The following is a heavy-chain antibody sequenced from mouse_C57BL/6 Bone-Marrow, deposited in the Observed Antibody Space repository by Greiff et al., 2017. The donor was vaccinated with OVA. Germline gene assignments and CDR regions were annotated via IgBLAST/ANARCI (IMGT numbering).Heavy chain of an antibody. D-gene: IGHD2-10*01. V-gene: IGHV1-64*01. Sequence: VQLQQPGAELVKPGASVKLSCKASGYTFISYWMHWVKQRPGQGLEWIGMIHPNSGSTNYNEKFKSKATLTVDKSSSTAYMQLSSLTSEDSAVYYCARKRRVLPMDYWGQGTSVTVSS. CDR3: ARKRRVLPMDY. CDR1: GYTFISYW. J-gene: IGHJ4*01. CDR2: IHPNSGST.